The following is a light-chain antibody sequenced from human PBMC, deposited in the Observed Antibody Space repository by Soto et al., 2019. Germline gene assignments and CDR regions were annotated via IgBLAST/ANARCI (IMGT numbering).Light chain of an antibody. V-gene: IGLV3-1*01. J-gene: IGLJ2*01. Sequence: SYELTQPPSVSVSPGQTATVTCSGDKLGDKYASWYQQKPGQSPVLVMFLNNNRPSGIPERFSGSNSGNTATLTSGGTQAMDEADYYCQAWHSTPGTVFGVGTKLTVL. CDR1: KLGDKY. CDR2: LNN. CDR3: QAWHSTPGTV.